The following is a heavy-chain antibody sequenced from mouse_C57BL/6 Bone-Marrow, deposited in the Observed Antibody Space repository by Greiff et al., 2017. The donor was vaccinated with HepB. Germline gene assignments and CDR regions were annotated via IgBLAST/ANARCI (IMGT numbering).Heavy chain of an antibody. CDR1: GFSLTSYG. CDR2: IWGGGST. CDR3: AKHRWGYFDV. J-gene: IGHJ1*03. Sequence: QVQLKESGPGLVAPSQSLSITCTVSGFSLTSYGVDWVRQPPGQGLEWLGVIWGGGSTNYNSALMSRLSISKDNSKSQVFLTMNSLQTDDTAMYYCAKHRWGYFDVWGTGTTVTVSS. D-gene: IGHD1-1*02. V-gene: IGHV2-9*01.